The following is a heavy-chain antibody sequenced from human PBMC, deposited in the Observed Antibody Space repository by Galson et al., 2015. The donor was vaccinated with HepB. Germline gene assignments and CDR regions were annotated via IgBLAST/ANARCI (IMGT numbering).Heavy chain of an antibody. CDR3: ARVSVHSGYVPIHYYYYGMDV. D-gene: IGHD5-12*01. CDR2: INSDGSST. Sequence: SLRLSCAASGFTFSSYWMHWVRQAPGKGLVWVSRINSDGSSTSYADSVKGRVTISRDNAKNTLYLQMNSLRAEDTAVYYCARVSVHSGYVPIHYYYYGMDVWCQGTTFTVSS. V-gene: IGHV3-74*01. J-gene: IGHJ6*02. CDR1: GFTFSSYW.